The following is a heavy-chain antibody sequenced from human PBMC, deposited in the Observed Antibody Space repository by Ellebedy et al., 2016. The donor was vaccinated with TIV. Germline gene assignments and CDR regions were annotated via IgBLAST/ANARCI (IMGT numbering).Heavy chain of an antibody. CDR1: GGSISSYY. J-gene: IGHJ4*02. CDR3: ARESYSSSSLFDY. Sequence: SETLSLTXTVSGGSISSYYWSWIRQPPGKGLEWIGYIYYSGITNYNPSLKSRVTMSVDTSKNQFSLKLTSVTAADTAVYYCARESYSSSSLFDYWGQGTLVTVSS. V-gene: IGHV4-59*01. CDR2: IYYSGIT. D-gene: IGHD6-6*01.